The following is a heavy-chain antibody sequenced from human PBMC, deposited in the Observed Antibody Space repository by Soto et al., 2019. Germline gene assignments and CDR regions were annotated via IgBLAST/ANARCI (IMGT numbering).Heavy chain of an antibody. CDR3: ARATTSKVRPYYYYMDV. J-gene: IGHJ6*03. V-gene: IGHV4-59*01. CDR1: GGSISSYY. Sequence: SETLSLTCTVSGGSISSYYWSWIRQPPGKGLEWIGYIYYSGSTNYNPSLKSRVTISVDTSKNQFSLKLSSVTAADTAVYYCARATTSKVRPYYYYMDVWGKGTTVTVSS. D-gene: IGHD1-7*01. CDR2: IYYSGST.